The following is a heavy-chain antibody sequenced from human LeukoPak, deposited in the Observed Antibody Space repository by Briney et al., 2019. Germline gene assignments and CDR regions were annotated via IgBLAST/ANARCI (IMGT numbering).Heavy chain of an antibody. Sequence: ASVKVSCKTFGGGFSSFAITWVRQAPGQGLEWMGGMIPISGTTKYAQKFQGRVTITADKSTSTAYMELSSLRSEDTAVYYCARDLSAFYSGSRRAAFDIWGQGTMVTVSS. CDR3: ARDLSAFYSGSRRAAFDI. D-gene: IGHD1-26*01. V-gene: IGHV1-69*06. CDR2: MIPISGTT. CDR1: GGGFSSFA. J-gene: IGHJ3*02.